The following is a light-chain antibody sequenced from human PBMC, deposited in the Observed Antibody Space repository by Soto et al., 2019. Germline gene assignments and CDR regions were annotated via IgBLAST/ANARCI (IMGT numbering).Light chain of an antibody. J-gene: IGKJ2*01. CDR1: QSISSW. Sequence: DIQMTQSPSTLSASVGDRVTITCRASQSISSWLAWYQQKPGKAPKLLIYKASSLESGVPSRFSGSGSGTEFTLTISSLQPDDFATYYCQQYNSYPPPFGHGTKLEIK. CDR2: KAS. CDR3: QQYNSYPPP. V-gene: IGKV1-5*03.